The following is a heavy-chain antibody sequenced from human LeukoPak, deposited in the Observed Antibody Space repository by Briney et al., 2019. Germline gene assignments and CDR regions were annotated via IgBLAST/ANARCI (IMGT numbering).Heavy chain of an antibody. CDR3: ARDPGRGGDLDY. D-gene: IGHD3-10*01. Sequence: PGGSLRLSCAAPGFTFSTYWMSWVRQAPGKGLERVANIRQDGSKELYVDSVKGRFTISRDNVKNSLFLQMKSLRAEDTAVFYCARDPGRGGDLDYWGQGTLVTFSS. CDR2: IRQDGSKE. J-gene: IGHJ4*02. V-gene: IGHV3-7*04. CDR1: GFTFSTYW.